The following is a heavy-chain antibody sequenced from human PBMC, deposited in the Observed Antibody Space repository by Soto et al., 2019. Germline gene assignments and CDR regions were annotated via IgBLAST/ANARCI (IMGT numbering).Heavy chain of an antibody. CDR3: ARERYYYDSSGYRPNNWFDP. V-gene: IGHV4-59*01. D-gene: IGHD3-22*01. Sequence: SETLSLTCTVSGGSISSYYWSWIRQPPGKGLEWIGYIYYSGSTNYNPSLKSRVTISVDTSKNQFSLKLSSVTAADTAVYYCARERYYYDSSGYRPNNWFDPWGQGALVTVSS. J-gene: IGHJ5*02. CDR1: GGSISSYY. CDR2: IYYSGST.